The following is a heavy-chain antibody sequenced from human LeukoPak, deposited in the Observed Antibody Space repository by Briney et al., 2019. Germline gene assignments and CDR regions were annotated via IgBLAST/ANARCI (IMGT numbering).Heavy chain of an antibody. V-gene: IGHV1-2*02. CDR2: INPNSGGT. D-gene: IGHD3-10*01. J-gene: IGHJ4*02. CDR3: ARVLKRRAYGSGSYGY. Sequence: GASVKVSCKASGYTFTGYYMHWVRQAPGQGLDWMGWINPNSGGTNYAQKFQGRVTMTRDTSISTAYMELSRLRSDDTAVYYCARVLKRRAYGSGSYGYWGQGTLVTVSS. CDR1: GYTFTGYY.